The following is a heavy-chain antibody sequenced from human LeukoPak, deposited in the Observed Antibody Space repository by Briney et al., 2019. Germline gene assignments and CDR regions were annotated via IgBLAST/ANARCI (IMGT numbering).Heavy chain of an antibody. Sequence: ASVKVSCKASGSTFSSYDINWVRQAPGQGLEWMGWISAYNGNTNYAQKLQGRVTMTTDTSTSTAYMELRSLRSDDTAVYYCARDDPYSSFDYWGQGTLVTVSS. J-gene: IGHJ4*02. CDR3: ARDDPYSSFDY. CDR2: ISAYNGNT. V-gene: IGHV1-18*01. CDR1: GSTFSSYD. D-gene: IGHD4-11*01.